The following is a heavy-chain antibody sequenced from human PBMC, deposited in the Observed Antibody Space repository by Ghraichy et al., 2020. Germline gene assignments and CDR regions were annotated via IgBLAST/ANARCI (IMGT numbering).Heavy chain of an antibody. J-gene: IGHJ4*02. Sequence: GSLRLSCAASGLTFSTYAMTWVRQAPGKGLEWVSTISGSGGSTYYADSVKGRFTISRDNSKNTLNLQMNSLRAEDTAVYYCAKMYYDFVWGSYRSYSGGDYWGQVTLVTVSS. CDR3: AKMYYDFVWGSYRSYSGGDY. V-gene: IGHV3-23*01. D-gene: IGHD3-16*02. CDR2: ISGSGGST. CDR1: GLTFSTYA.